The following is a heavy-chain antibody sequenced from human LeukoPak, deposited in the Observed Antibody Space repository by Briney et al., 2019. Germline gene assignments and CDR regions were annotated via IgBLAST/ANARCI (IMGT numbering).Heavy chain of an antibody. CDR2: IYYSGST. V-gene: IGHV4-59*08. D-gene: IGHD2-2*01. CDR3: ARLDIVVVPAVTGWFDP. J-gene: IGHJ5*02. CDR1: GGSISSYY. Sequence: SETLSLTCTVSGGSISSYYWSWIRQPPVKGLEWIGYIYYSGSTNYNPSLKSRVTISVDTSKNQFSLKLSSVTAADTAVYYCARLDIVVVPAVTGWFDPWGQGTLVTVSS.